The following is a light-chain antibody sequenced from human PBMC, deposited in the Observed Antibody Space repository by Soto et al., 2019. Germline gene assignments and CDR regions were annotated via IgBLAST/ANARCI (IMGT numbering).Light chain of an antibody. Sequence: SALTPPPSAYGSPGQSVAISCTGTSSDVGGYDYFSWYQQYPGNAPKVIIYEVNKRPSGVPDRFSGSQSGNTASLTVSGLQAADEAYYYCSSYTGSNNFYVFGTGTKVTVL. J-gene: IGLJ1*01. CDR1: SSDVGGYDY. CDR3: SSYTGSNNFYV. V-gene: IGLV2-8*01. CDR2: EVN.